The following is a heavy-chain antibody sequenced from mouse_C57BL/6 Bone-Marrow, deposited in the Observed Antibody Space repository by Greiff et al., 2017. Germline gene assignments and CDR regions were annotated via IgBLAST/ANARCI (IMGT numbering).Heavy chain of an antibody. CDR3: ARSLYYKEYYAMDY. V-gene: IGHV8-8*01. CDR2: IWWDDDK. D-gene: IGHD2-12*01. CDR1: GFSLSTFGMG. Sequence: QVTLKVSGPGILQPSQTLSLTCSFSGFSLSTFGMGVGWIRQPSGKGLEWLARIWWDDDKYYNPALESRLTISKDTTKNQVFLKIANVDTADTATYYCARSLYYKEYYAMDYWGQGTSVTVSS. J-gene: IGHJ4*01.